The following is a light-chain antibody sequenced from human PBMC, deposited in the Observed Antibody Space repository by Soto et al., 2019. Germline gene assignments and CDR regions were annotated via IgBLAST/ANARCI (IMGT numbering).Light chain of an antibody. V-gene: IGKV3-20*01. CDR2: GAS. Sequence: EIVLTQSPGTLSLSPGERTTLSCRASQSVSSSFLAWYQQKTGQAPRLLIYGASSKATGIPDRFSGSGSGRDFTLTISRLEPEDVAVYYCQQYGSAPLAFGGGTKVVIK. J-gene: IGKJ4*01. CDR1: QSVSSSF. CDR3: QQYGSAPLA.